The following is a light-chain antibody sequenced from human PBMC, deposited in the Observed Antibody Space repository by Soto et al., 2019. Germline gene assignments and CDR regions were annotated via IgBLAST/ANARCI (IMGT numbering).Light chain of an antibody. CDR2: DAS. V-gene: IGKV3-11*01. CDR3: QQRSNWL. Sequence: ETVLTQSPATPSLSPGERATLSCRASQSVSIYLAWYQQKPGQAPRLLIYDASKRAPGIPARFSGSGSGTDFTLTISSLEPEDFAVYYCQQRSNWLFGPGTKVDIK. J-gene: IGKJ3*01. CDR1: QSVSIY.